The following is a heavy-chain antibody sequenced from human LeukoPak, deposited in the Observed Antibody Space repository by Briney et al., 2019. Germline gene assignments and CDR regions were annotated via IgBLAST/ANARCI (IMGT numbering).Heavy chain of an antibody. CDR3: ATGGGWVPSFGVVTHIDV. V-gene: IGHV3-74*03. Sequence: PGGSLRLSCAASGFTFSGYWMHWVRQGPEKGVELVSRIDNDGHGILYADSVKGRFTTSRDNAKNTLYLQMNSLRFEDTAVYYCATGGGWVPSFGVVTHIDVWGKGTTVTVSS. J-gene: IGHJ6*03. CDR1: GFTFSGYW. D-gene: IGHD3-3*01. CDR2: IDNDGHGI.